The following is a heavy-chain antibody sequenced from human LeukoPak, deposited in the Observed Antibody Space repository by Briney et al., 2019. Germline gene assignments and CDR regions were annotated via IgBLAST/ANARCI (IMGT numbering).Heavy chain of an antibody. CDR1: GNTFTDLS. CDR2: FDPEDVET. V-gene: IGHV1-24*01. J-gene: IGHJ4*02. CDR3: ATDFYGGRQFDY. Sequence: ASVTVSCKVSGNTFTDLSMNWVRQAPGKGLEWMGGFDPEDVETIYAQKFQGRVTMIEDTSTETAYMELTSLRPEDTAVYYCATDFYGGRQFDYWGQGTLVTVSS. D-gene: IGHD2/OR15-2a*01.